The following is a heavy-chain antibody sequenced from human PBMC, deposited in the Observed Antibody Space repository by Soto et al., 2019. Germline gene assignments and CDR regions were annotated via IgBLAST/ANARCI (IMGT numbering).Heavy chain of an antibody. CDR1: GFSFSNYG. Sequence: QVQLVESGGGVVQPGRSLTLSCAATGFSFSNYGMHWVRQAPGKGLEWVALISYDGSNKYYADSVKGRFTISRDNSKNTLYLQINSLRPEDTAVYYCANARPYSGSSPIDHWGQGTLVTVSS. CDR3: ANARPYSGSSPIDH. D-gene: IGHD1-26*01. J-gene: IGHJ4*02. V-gene: IGHV3-30*18. CDR2: ISYDGSNK.